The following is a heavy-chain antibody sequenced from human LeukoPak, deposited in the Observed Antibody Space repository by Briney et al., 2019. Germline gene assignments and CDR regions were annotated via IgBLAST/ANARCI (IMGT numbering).Heavy chain of an antibody. D-gene: IGHD6-6*01. V-gene: IGHV3-33*06. J-gene: IGHJ6*03. CDR3: AKDPSAVSSSSDYMDV. CDR2: IWYDGSNK. Sequence: PGGSLRLSCAASGFTFSSYGMHWVRQAPGKGLEWVAVIWYDGSNKYYADPVKGRFTISRDNSKNTLYLQMNSLRAEDTAVYYCAKDPSAVSSSSDYMDVWGKGTTVTVSS. CDR1: GFTFSSYG.